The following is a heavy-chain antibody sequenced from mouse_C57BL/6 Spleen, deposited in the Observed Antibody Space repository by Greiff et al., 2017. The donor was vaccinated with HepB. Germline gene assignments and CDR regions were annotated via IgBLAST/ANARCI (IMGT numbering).Heavy chain of an antibody. D-gene: IGHD1-1*01. J-gene: IGHJ4*01. V-gene: IGHV2-2*01. CDR2: IWSGGST. CDR3: AKGEFYGSSLYYYAMDY. CDR1: GFSLTSYG. Sequence: VQLKESGPGLVQPSQSLSITCTVSGFSLTSYGVHWVRQSPGKGLEWLGVIWSGGSTDYNAAFISRLSISKDNSKSQVFFKMNSLQADDTAIYYCAKGEFYGSSLYYYAMDYWGQGTSVTVSS.